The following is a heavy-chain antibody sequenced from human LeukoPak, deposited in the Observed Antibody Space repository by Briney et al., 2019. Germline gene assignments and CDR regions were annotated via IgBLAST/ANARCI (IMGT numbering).Heavy chain of an antibody. V-gene: IGHV3-53*01. CDR2: IYSGGST. J-gene: IGHJ5*02. CDR3: ARSGYSSSWNRLLNWFDP. CDR1: GFTVSSNY. Sequence: GGSLRLSCAASGFTVSSNYMSWVRQAPGKGLEWVSVIYSGGSTYYADSVKGRFTISRDNSKNTLYLQMNSLRAEDTAVYYCARSGYSSSWNRLLNWFDPWGQGTLVTVSS. D-gene: IGHD6-13*01.